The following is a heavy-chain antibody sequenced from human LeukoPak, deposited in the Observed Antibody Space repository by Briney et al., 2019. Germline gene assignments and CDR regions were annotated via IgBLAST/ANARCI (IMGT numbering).Heavy chain of an antibody. Sequence: GRSLRLSCAASGFTFTSYAMSWVRQAPGKGLEWVLAISGNSDSTYYADSVKGRFTISRDNSKNTLYLQMNSLRAEDTAVYYCAKNAEYSSSWYFFDYWGQGTLVTVSS. CDR1: GFTFTSYA. CDR2: ISGNSDST. V-gene: IGHV3-23*01. CDR3: AKNAEYSSSWYFFDY. D-gene: IGHD6-13*01. J-gene: IGHJ4*02.